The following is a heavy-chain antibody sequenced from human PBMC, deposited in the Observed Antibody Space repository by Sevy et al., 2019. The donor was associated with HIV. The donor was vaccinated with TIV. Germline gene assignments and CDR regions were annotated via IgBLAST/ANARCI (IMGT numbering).Heavy chain of an antibody. CDR2: IYYNGHI. Sequence: SETLSLTCTVSGGSITSLYWNWIRQPPGKGLEWVAIIYYNGHINYNPSLKRRFTLSLDTSKNQFSLRLISVTAADTAMYYCAGENAWGRGYSWGQGTLVTVSS. V-gene: IGHV4-59*11. J-gene: IGHJ4*02. D-gene: IGHD1-26*01. CDR3: AGENAWGRGYS. CDR1: GGSITSLY.